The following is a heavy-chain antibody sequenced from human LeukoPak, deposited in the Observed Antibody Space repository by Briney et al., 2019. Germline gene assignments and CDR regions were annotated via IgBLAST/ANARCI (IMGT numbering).Heavy chain of an antibody. D-gene: IGHD5-24*01. CDR3: ARKVIRTGYNPFDY. CDR2: INHSGST. V-gene: IGHV4-34*01. J-gene: IGHJ4*02. CDR1: GFTFSSYA. Sequence: GSLRLSCAASGFTFSSYAMSWIRQPPGKGLEWIGEINHSGSTNYNPSPKSRVTISVDTYKNQFSLKLTSVTAADTAVYYCARKVIRTGYNPFDYWGQGTLVTASS.